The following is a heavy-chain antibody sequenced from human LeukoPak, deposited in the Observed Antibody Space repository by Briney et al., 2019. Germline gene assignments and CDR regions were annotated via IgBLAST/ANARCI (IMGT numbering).Heavy chain of an antibody. Sequence: GGSLRLSCAASRFIFNDYAIHWVRQAPGKGLEWVAVISSDRKNEYYADFVKGRSTISRDNSKNTLYLQMNSLRAEDTAVYYCARVLASRTIFGVVEAFDIWGQGTMVTVSS. V-gene: IGHV3-30*04. J-gene: IGHJ3*02. D-gene: IGHD3-3*01. CDR1: RFIFNDYA. CDR3: ARVLASRTIFGVVEAFDI. CDR2: ISSDRKNE.